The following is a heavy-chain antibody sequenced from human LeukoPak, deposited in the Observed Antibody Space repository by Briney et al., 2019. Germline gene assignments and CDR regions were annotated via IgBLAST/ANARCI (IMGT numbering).Heavy chain of an antibody. J-gene: IGHJ4*02. CDR2: INPNSGGT. CDR3: ARLRAHHFDY. CDR1: GYTFTVDY. Sequence: ASVKVSCKASGYTFTVDYMHWVRQAPGQGLEWMGWINPNSGGTNYAQKFQGRVTMTRDTSISTAYMELSRLRSDDTAAYYCARLRAHHFDYWGQGTLVTVSS. V-gene: IGHV1-2*02.